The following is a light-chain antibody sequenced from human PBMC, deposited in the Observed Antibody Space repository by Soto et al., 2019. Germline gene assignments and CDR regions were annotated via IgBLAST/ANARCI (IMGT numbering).Light chain of an antibody. CDR1: QSINSW. CDR3: QQYDSYSYT. V-gene: IGKV1-5*03. CDR2: KAS. J-gene: IGKJ2*01. Sequence: DIQMTQSPSTLSASVGDRVTITCRASQSINSWLAWYQQKPGKAPKLLIYKASSLESGVPSRFSSSGSGTDFTLTISSLQPDDFATYYCQQYDSYSYTFGQGTKVDIK.